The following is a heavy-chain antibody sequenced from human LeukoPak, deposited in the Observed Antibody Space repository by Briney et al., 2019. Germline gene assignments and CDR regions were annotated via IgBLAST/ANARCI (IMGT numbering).Heavy chain of an antibody. CDR1: GFTFSSYE. J-gene: IGHJ5*02. V-gene: IGHV3-48*03. Sequence: GGSLRLSCAASGFTFSSYEMNWVRQAPGKGLEWVSYISSSGSTIYYADSVKGRFTISRDNAKNSLYLQMNSLRAEDTAVYYCARHFGEGNWFDPWGQGTLVTVSS. D-gene: IGHD3-10*01. CDR3: ARHFGEGNWFDP. CDR2: ISSSGSTI.